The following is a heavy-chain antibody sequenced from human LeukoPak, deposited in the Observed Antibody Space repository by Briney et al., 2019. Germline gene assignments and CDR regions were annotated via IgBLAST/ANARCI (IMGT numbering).Heavy chain of an antibody. CDR1: GYTFTSYG. CDR3: ARHDYGDYVMKFDY. CDR2: ISAYNGNT. D-gene: IGHD4-17*01. Sequence: ASVKVSCKASGYTFTSYGISWVRQAPGQGLEWMGWISAYNGNTNYAQKLQGRVTITADESTSTAYMELSSLRSEDTAVYYCARHDYGDYVMKFDYWGQGTLVTVSS. V-gene: IGHV1-18*01. J-gene: IGHJ4*02.